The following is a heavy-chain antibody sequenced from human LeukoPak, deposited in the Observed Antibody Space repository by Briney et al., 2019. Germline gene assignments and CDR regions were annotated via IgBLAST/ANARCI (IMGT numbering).Heavy chain of an antibody. CDR2: INHSGST. Sequence: PSETLSLTCAVYGGSFSGYYWSWIRQPPGKGLEWIGEINHSGSTNYNPSLKSRVTISVDTSKNQFSLKLSSVTAADTAVYYCARGGRYSSSWATYYYYYMDVWGKGTTVTISS. D-gene: IGHD6-13*01. CDR3: ARGGRYSSSWATYYYYYMDV. J-gene: IGHJ6*03. V-gene: IGHV4-34*01. CDR1: GGSFSGYY.